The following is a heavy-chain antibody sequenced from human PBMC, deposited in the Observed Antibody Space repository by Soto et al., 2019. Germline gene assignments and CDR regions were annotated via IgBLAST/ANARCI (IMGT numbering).Heavy chain of an antibody. D-gene: IGHD1-26*01. Sequence: LRLSCAASGFTFSSYAMHWVRQAPGKGLEWVAVISYDGSNKYYADSVKGRFTISRDNSKNTLYLQMNSLRAEDTAVYYCARDLAALGARNYYYYYGMDVWGQGTTVTVSS. V-gene: IGHV3-30-3*01. CDR3: ARDLAALGARNYYYYYGMDV. CDR1: GFTFSSYA. CDR2: ISYDGSNK. J-gene: IGHJ6*02.